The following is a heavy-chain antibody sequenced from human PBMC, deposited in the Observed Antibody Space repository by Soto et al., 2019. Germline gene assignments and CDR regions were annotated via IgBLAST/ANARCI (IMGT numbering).Heavy chain of an antibody. Sequence: QVQLVESGGGVVQPGRSLRLSCAASGFTFSSYGMHWVRQAPGKGLEWVAVISYDGSNKYYADSVKGRFTISRDNSKNTLYLQMNSLRAEDTAVYYCAEASRRLGSDAFDIWGQGTMVTVSS. D-gene: IGHD1-26*01. V-gene: IGHV3-30*18. CDR3: AEASRRLGSDAFDI. CDR1: GFTFSSYG. J-gene: IGHJ3*02. CDR2: ISYDGSNK.